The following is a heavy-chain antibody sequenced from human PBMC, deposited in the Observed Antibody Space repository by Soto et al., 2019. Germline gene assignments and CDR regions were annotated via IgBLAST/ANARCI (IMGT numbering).Heavy chain of an antibody. V-gene: IGHV3-23*01. J-gene: IGHJ4*02. CDR1: GFTFSRYA. Sequence: GGSLRLSCAASGFTFSRYAMHWVRQAPGKGLEWVSAISGSGGSPSYADSVQGRFTISRDNPKNTLYLQMNSLRVEDTAMYYCAKARCSTTNCYVPDYWGQGTLVTVSS. CDR3: AKARCSTTNCYVPDY. CDR2: ISGSGGSP. D-gene: IGHD2-2*01.